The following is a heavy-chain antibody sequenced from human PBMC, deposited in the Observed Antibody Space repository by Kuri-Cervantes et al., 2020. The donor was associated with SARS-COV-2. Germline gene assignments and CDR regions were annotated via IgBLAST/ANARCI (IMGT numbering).Heavy chain of an antibody. Sequence: SETLSLTCAVSGYSISSGYYWGWIRQPPGKGLEWIGSIYHSGSTYYNPSLKSRVTISVDTSKNQFSLKLTSVTAADTAMYYCARDLRYDDSGYYYPLTDWGQGTRVTVSS. V-gene: IGHV4-38-2*02. CDR3: ARDLRYDDSGYYYPLTD. D-gene: IGHD3-22*01. CDR2: IYHSGST. J-gene: IGHJ4*02. CDR1: GYSISSGYY.